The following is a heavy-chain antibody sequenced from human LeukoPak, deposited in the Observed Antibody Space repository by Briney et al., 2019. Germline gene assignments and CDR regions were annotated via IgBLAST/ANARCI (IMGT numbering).Heavy chain of an antibody. V-gene: IGHV3-30*02. D-gene: IGHD2-2*01. CDR2: IRYDGSNK. CDR3: ARVSTSGYDI. J-gene: IGHJ3*02. CDR1: GFTFSSYG. Sequence: GGSLRLSCAASGFTFSSYGMHWVRQAPGKGLEWVAFIRYDGSNKYYADSVKGRFTISRGNSKNSLYLQMSSLRAGDTAVYYCARVSTSGYDIWGRGTMVTVSS.